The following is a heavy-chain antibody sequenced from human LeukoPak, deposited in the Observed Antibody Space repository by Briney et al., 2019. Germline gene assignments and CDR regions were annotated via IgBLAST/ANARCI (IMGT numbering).Heavy chain of an antibody. CDR2: FDPEDGAK. CDR3: ATELAVAGGTASVYFDY. Sequence: ASVKVSCKVSGYTLTELSMHWVRQAPGKGLEWMGGFDPEDGAKIYAQKFHGRVTMTEDTSTDTAYMELSRLRSEDTAVYYCATELAVAGGTASVYFDYWGQGTLVTVSS. CDR1: GYTLTELS. V-gene: IGHV1-24*01. D-gene: IGHD6-19*01. J-gene: IGHJ4*02.